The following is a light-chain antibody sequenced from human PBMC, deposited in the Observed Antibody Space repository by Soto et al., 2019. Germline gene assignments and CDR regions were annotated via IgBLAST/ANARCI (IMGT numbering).Light chain of an antibody. CDR1: QGIRND. CDR2: AVS. V-gene: IGKV1-6*01. Sequence: IQMTQSPSTLSGSVGDRVTITCRASQGIRNDLGWYQQKPGKAPKCLIYAVSNLQSGVPSRFSGSGSGTDFTLAISSLQPEDSATYYCLQDINYPWTFGQGTKVDI. CDR3: LQDINYPWT. J-gene: IGKJ1*01.